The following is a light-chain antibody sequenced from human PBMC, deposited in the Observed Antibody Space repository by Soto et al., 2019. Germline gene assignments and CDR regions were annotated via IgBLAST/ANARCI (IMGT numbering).Light chain of an antibody. V-gene: IGLV2-14*01. CDR2: EVS. Sequence: QSLLTQPASVSGSPGQSITISCTGTSSDIGAYKHVSWYQQHPGKAPKLMIYEVSNRPSGVSNRFSGSKSGNTASLTISGLQAEDEADYYCRSYTTSSTQVFGTGTKVTVL. CDR1: SSDIGAYKH. J-gene: IGLJ1*01. CDR3: RSYTTSSTQV.